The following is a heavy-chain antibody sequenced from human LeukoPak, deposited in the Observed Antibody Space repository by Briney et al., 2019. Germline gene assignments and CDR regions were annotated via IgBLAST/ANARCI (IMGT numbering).Heavy chain of an antibody. J-gene: IGHJ5*02. CDR3: ARSQARLSWFDP. CDR2: IYYSGST. V-gene: IGHV4-39*07. D-gene: IGHD6-19*01. CDR1: GGSISSSSYY. Sequence: SDTLSLTCTVSGGSISSSSYYWGWIRQPPGKGLEWIGSIYYSGSTYYNPSLKSRVTISVDTSKNQFSLKLRSVTAADTAVYYCARSQARLSWFDPWGQGILVTVSS.